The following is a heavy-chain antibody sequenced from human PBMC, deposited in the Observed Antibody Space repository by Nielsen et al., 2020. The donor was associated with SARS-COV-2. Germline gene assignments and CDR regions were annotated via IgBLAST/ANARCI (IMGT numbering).Heavy chain of an antibody. CDR3: ASVIGWGGYGDLYFDY. CDR2: ISAYNGNT. V-gene: IGHV1-8*01. J-gene: IGHJ4*02. Sequence: WVRQAPGQGLEWMGWISAYNGNTNYAQKFQGRVTMTRNTSISTAYMELSSLRSEDTAVYYCASVIGWGGYGDLYFDYWGQGTLVTVSS. D-gene: IGHD4-17*01.